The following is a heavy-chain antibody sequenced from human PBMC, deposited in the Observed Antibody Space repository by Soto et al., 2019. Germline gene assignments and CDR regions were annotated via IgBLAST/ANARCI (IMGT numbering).Heavy chain of an antibody. D-gene: IGHD3-3*01. J-gene: IGHJ4*02. CDR2: IYWDDDK. CDR1: GFSLTTSGVG. CDR3: APRVLRTVFGLVTTTAIYFDF. V-gene: IGHV2-5*02. Sequence: QITLKESGPTVVKPTETLTLTCTFSGFSLTTSGVGVGWVRQSPGKAPEWLALIYWDDDKRYSTSLNSRLIITKDTSKNQVVLTMANVDPADTATYYCAPRVLRTVFGLVTTTAIYFDFWGPGTPVGVSS.